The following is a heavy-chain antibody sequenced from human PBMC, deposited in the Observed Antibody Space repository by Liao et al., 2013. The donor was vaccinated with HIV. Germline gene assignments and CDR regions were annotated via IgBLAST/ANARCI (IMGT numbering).Heavy chain of an antibody. CDR3: ARKGVGIDAFDV. J-gene: IGHJ3*01. D-gene: IGHD1-14*01. CDR1: HGSISSYS. CDR2: IYDSGST. V-gene: IGHV4-4*07. Sequence: QVQLQESGPGVVKPSETLSLTCSVSHGSISSYSWTWIRQPAGKGLEWIGRIYDSGSTNFNPSLKRRLTMSIDTSKNQFSLNLISMTAADTAVYYCARKGVGIDAFDVWGQGKGSLSLQ.